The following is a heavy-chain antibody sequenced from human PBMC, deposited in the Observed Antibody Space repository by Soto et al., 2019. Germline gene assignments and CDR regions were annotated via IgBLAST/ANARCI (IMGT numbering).Heavy chain of an antibody. Sequence: GASVKVSCKASGGTFSSYAISWVRQAPGQGLEWMGGIIPIFGTANYAQKFQGRVTITADESTSTAYMELSSLRSEDTAVYYCARNTYYDFWSGYYTVNYYYYGMDVWGQGTTVTAP. CDR3: ARNTYYDFWSGYYTVNYYYYGMDV. D-gene: IGHD3-3*01. J-gene: IGHJ6*02. CDR1: GGTFSSYA. CDR2: IIPIFGTA. V-gene: IGHV1-69*13.